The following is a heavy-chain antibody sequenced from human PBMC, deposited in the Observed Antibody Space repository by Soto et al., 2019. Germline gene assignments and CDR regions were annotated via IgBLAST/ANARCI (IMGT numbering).Heavy chain of an antibody. V-gene: IGHV3-9*01. CDR1: GFTFQNFA. CDR3: VKDFSGYTHGVRAFEI. CDR2: INWNSRTI. D-gene: IGHD5-18*01. J-gene: IGHJ3*02. Sequence: EVQLVESGGGFVQPGRSLTLACATSGFTFQNFAMQWVRQAPGKGLIWVSSINWNSRTILYADSVKGRFTISRDNATSYLYLQMNSLSVEDTALYYCVKDFSGYTHGVRAFEIWGQGTMVTVSS.